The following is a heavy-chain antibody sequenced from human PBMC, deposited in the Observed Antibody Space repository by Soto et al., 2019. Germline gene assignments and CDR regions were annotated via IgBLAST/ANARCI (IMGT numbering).Heavy chain of an antibody. D-gene: IGHD3-10*01. CDR2: ISGFNGQT. CDR1: CNTFASHG. V-gene: IGHV1-18*01. J-gene: IGHJ4*02. CDR3: ARVYPRGVAVVRDY. Sequence: QVQLVQSGPEGKKPGASVKVSCKASCNTFASHGFSWVRQAPGQGLEWMGWISGFNGQTNYALKFQGRVTLTTDTSTSTAYMELRSLRSDDTAVYFCARVYPRGVAVVRDYWGQGTLVTVSS.